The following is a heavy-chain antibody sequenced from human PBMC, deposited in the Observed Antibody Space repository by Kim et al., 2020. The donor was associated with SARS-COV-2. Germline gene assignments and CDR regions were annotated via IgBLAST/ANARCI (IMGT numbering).Heavy chain of an antibody. CDR3: AREGVVVAATPGN. D-gene: IGHD2-15*01. J-gene: IGHJ4*02. Sequence: GGSLRLSCAASGFTVSSNYMSWVRQAPGKGLEWVSVIYSGGSTYYADSVKGRFTISRDNSKNTLYLQMNSLRAEDTAVYYCAREGVVVAATPGNWGQGTLVTVSS. CDR1: GFTVSSNY. V-gene: IGHV3-66*01. CDR2: IYSGGST.